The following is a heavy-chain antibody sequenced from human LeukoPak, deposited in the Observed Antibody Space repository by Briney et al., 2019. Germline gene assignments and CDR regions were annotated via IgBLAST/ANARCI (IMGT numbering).Heavy chain of an antibody. J-gene: IGHJ5*02. Sequence: SVKVSCKASGGTFSSYAISWVRQAPGQGLEWMGRIIPILGIANYAQKFQGRVTITADKSTSTAYMELSSLRSEDTAVYYCARDREEVWFDPWGQGTLVTVSS. CDR2: IIPILGIA. CDR3: ARDREEVWFDP. CDR1: GGTFSSYA. V-gene: IGHV1-69*04.